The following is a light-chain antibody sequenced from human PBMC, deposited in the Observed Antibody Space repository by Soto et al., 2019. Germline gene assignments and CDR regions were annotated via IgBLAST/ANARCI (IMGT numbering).Light chain of an antibody. J-gene: IGLJ3*02. Sequence: QSALTRPRSVSGSPGQSVTISCTGTSSDVGDYNYDSWYEQRPGKAPKVMIYDVSRRPSGVPDRFSGSKSGNTASLTISGLQAEDDADYYCCSYAGSYTWVFGAGTKLTVL. V-gene: IGLV2-11*01. CDR3: CSYAGSYTWV. CDR2: DVS. CDR1: SSDVGDYNY.